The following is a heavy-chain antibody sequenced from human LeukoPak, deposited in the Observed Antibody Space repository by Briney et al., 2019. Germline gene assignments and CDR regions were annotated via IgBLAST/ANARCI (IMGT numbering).Heavy chain of an antibody. CDR3: ARDEGLSSSPAGDRYYYYGMDV. CDR1: GYTFTGYY. J-gene: IGHJ6*02. V-gene: IGHV1-2*04. Sequence: ASVKVSCKASGYTFTGYYMHWVRQAPGQGLEWMGWINPNSGGTNYAQKFQGWVTMTRDTSISTAYMELSRLRSDDTAVYYCARDEGLSSSPAGDRYYYYGMDVWGQGTTVTVSS. CDR2: INPNSGGT. D-gene: IGHD6-13*01.